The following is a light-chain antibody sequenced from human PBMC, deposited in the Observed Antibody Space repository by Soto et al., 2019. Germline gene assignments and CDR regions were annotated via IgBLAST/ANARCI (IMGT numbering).Light chain of an antibody. CDR2: AAS. V-gene: IGKV1-27*01. J-gene: IGKJ3*01. CDR1: QGISNF. Sequence: DIQMTQSPTSLSASVGDRVTITCRARQGISNFVAWYQQKPGKAPKLVLYAASTLQSGVPSRFSGSGSGTDFPRTINSLQPAEVATYSCPKYSSVLVFGRGTKVEIQ. CDR3: PKYSSVLV.